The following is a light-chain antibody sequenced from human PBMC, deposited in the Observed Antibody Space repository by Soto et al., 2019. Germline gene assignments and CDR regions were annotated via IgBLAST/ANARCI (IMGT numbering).Light chain of an antibody. Sequence: QSALTQPASVSGSPGQSITISCTGTSNNYVSWYQQYPGKAPKLMIYDVINRPSGVSDRFSGSKSGNTASLSISGLQAEDEADYYCSSYANSRTIFGGGTKVTVL. CDR2: DVI. CDR1: SNNY. V-gene: IGLV2-14*03. J-gene: IGLJ2*01. CDR3: SSYANSRTI.